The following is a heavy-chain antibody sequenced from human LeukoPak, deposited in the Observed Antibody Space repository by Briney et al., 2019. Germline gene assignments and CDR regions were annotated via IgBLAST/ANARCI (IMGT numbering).Heavy chain of an antibody. J-gene: IGHJ4*02. V-gene: IGHV3-7*03. Sequence: GGSLRLSCAASGFTFSSYWMSWVRQAPGKGLEWVANIKQDGSEKYYVDSVKGRFTISRDNAKNSLYLQMNSLRAEDTAVYYCAKRGGAYYYDSSGYYYPSDYYFDYWGQGTLVTVSS. D-gene: IGHD3-22*01. CDR2: IKQDGSEK. CDR3: AKRGGAYYYDSSGYYYPSDYYFDY. CDR1: GFTFSSYW.